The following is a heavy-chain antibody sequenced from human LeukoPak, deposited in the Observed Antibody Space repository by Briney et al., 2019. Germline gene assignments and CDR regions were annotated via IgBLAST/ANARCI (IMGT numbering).Heavy chain of an antibody. CDR3: AKGITIFGVVDYFDY. Sequence: PGGSLRLSCAASGFTFSRNGMHWVRQAPGKGLEWVAVISYDGSNKYYADSVKGRFTISRDNSKNTLYLQMNSLRAEDTAVYYCAKGITIFGVVDYFDYWGQGTLVTVSS. CDR1: GFTFSRNG. CDR2: ISYDGSNK. V-gene: IGHV3-30*18. D-gene: IGHD3-3*01. J-gene: IGHJ4*02.